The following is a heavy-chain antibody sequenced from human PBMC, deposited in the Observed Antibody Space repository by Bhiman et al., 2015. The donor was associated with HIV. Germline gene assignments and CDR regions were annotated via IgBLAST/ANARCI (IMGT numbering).Heavy chain of an antibody. D-gene: IGHD6-13*01. CDR2: ISYDGSNK. Sequence: QVQLVESGGGVVQPGRSLRLSCAASGFTFRSYAMHWVRQAPGKGLEWVAVISYDGSNKYYADSVKGRFTISRDNSKNTLYLHMNSLRPEDTAVYYCARGGVEYSSSWYNPWGQGTLVTVSS. CDR1: GFTFRSYA. CDR3: ARGGVEYSSSWYNP. J-gene: IGHJ5*02. V-gene: IGHV3-30*04.